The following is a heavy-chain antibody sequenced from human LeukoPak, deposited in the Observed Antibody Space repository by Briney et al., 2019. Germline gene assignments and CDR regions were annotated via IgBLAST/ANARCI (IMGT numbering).Heavy chain of an antibody. CDR3: ARVRVIAAALVYYYYGMDV. V-gene: IGHV4-59*01. CDR1: GGSISSYY. D-gene: IGHD6-13*01. CDR2: IYYSRST. Sequence: SSETLSLTCTVSGGSISSYYWSWIRQPPGKGLEWIGYIYYSRSTNYNPFLKSRVTISGDTSKNQFSLKLSSVTAADTAVYYCARVRVIAAALVYYYYGMDVWGQGTTVTVSS. J-gene: IGHJ6*02.